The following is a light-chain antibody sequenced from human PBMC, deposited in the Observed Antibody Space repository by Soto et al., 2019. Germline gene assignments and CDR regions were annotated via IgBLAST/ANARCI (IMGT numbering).Light chain of an antibody. CDR3: SSYTSSSTLV. CDR2: DVR. CDR1: SSDVGGYSY. Sequence: QSALTQPASVSGSPGQSITISCTGTSSDVGGYSYVSWYQQHPGKAPKLMIYDVRNRPSGVSNRFSGSKSGNTASLTISGLQAEDEADYYCSSYTSSSTLVFGGGTKVTVL. V-gene: IGLV2-14*01. J-gene: IGLJ2*01.